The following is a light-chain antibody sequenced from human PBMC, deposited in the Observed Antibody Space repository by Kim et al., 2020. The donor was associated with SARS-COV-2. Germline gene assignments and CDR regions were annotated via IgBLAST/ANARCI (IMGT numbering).Light chain of an antibody. V-gene: IGLV3-9*01. CDR1: NIGRYY. J-gene: IGLJ3*02. CDR3: QVWDTNTVV. Sequence: VALGQTATITCGGSNIGRYYVHWYHQKPGQAPVLVIFRDDTGPSGIPERFSAYTSGNTATLTISRAQAGDEADYYCQVWDTNTVVFGGGTNLTVL. CDR2: RDD.